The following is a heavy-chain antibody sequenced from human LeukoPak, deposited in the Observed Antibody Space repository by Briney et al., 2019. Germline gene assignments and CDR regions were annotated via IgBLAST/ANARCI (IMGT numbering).Heavy chain of an antibody. J-gene: IGHJ6*03. CDR3: ARAVGLKDVDFYYYYMDV. Sequence: ASVKVSCKASGYTFTSYYMHWVRQAPGQGLEWMGIINPSGGSTSYAQKFQGRVTMTRDMSTSTVYMELSCLRSEDTAVYYCARAVGLKDVDFYYYYMDVWGKGTTVTVSS. CDR2: INPSGGST. V-gene: IGHV1-46*01. CDR1: GYTFTSYY. D-gene: IGHD1-26*01.